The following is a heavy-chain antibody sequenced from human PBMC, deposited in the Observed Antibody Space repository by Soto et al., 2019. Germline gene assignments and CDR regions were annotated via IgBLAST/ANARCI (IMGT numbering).Heavy chain of an antibody. Sequence: QEQLQESGPGLVKPSETLSLTCTVSGASISSYYWSWIRQPPGKGLDWIGYIHYSGSINYNPSLKRRVIISIDTSKNQFSLNLSSVTAADTAVYYCARHSQNGPPLWFGELLSWGQGTRVTVSS. CDR3: ARHSQNGPPLWFGELLS. CDR1: GASISSYY. V-gene: IGHV4-59*01. D-gene: IGHD3-10*01. J-gene: IGHJ4*02. CDR2: IHYSGSI.